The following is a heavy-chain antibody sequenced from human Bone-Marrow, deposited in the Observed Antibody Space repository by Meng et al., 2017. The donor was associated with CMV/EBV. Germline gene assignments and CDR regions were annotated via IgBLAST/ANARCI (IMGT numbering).Heavy chain of an antibody. CDR1: GFTFSSYA. Sequence: GESLKIPCAASGFTFSSYAMHWVRQAPGKGLEWVAVISYDGSNKYYADSVKGRFTISRDNSKNTLYLQMNSLRAEDTAVYYCARDNSIITPYDFDYWGQGTLVTVSS. CDR2: ISYDGSNK. CDR3: ARDNSIITPYDFDY. J-gene: IGHJ4*02. D-gene: IGHD3-10*01. V-gene: IGHV3-30-3*01.